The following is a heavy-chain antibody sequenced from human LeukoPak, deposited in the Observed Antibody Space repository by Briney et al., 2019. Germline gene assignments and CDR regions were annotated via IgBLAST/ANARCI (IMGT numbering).Heavy chain of an antibody. CDR3: ARDGIAAAGYCFDY. Sequence: GGSLRLSCAASGFTFSSYWMSWVRQAPGKGLEWVANIKQDGSEKYYVDSVKGRFTISRDNAKNSLYLQMNSLRAEDTAVYYCARDGIAAAGYCFDYWGQGTLVTVSS. D-gene: IGHD6-13*01. V-gene: IGHV3-7*01. CDR2: IKQDGSEK. J-gene: IGHJ4*02. CDR1: GFTFSSYW.